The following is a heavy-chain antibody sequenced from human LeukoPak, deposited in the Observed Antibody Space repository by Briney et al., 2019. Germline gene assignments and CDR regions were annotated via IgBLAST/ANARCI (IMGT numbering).Heavy chain of an antibody. CDR1: GFTFSTFA. CDR2: ISGSGGST. J-gene: IGHJ4*02. Sequence: SGGSLRLSCAASGFTFSTFAMHWVRQAPGKGLEWVSAISGSGGSTYYADSVKGRFTISRDNSKNTLYLQMNSLRAEDTAVYYCAKEGGGVPYGDFDYWGQGTLVTVSS. D-gene: IGHD4-17*01. CDR3: AKEGGGVPYGDFDY. V-gene: IGHV3-23*01.